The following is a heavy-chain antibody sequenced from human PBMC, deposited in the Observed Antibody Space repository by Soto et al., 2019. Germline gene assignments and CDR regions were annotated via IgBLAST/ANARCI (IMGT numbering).Heavy chain of an antibody. V-gene: IGHV3-23*01. CDR3: AKNGLDNSPSAIDS. D-gene: IGHD2-8*01. Sequence: PGGPLRLSCAASGFTFRNNVLSWVRQAPGKALDWVSGITGSGRDTYYADSVKGRFTISRDNSKNMVFLQMNSLRAEDTALYYCAKNGLDNSPSAIDSWGPGTPVTVSS. CDR2: ITGSGRDT. J-gene: IGHJ4*02. CDR1: GFTFRNNV.